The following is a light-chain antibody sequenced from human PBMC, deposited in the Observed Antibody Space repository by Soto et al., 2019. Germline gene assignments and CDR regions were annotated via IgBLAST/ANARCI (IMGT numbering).Light chain of an antibody. CDR2: GAS. CDR1: QSVSNNY. CDR3: QQYGSSGT. J-gene: IGKJ1*01. V-gene: IGKV3-20*01. Sequence: ESVLTQSPCTLSLTPGERATLSCRASQSVSNNYLAWYQQKPGQAPRLLIYGASNRATGIPDRFSGSGSGTDFTLTISRLEPEDFAVYYCQQYGSSGTFGQGTKVDIK.